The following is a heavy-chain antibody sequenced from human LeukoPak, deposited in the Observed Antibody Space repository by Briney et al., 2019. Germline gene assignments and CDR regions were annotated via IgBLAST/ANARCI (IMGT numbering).Heavy chain of an antibody. D-gene: IGHD6-13*01. J-gene: IGHJ4*02. CDR1: GFTFSSYA. CDR3: ARAGRGSSLDY. Sequence: PGGSLRLSCAASGFTFSSYAMHWVRQAPGKGLEWVAVISYDGSNKYYADSVKGRFTISRDNSKNTLYLQMNSLRAEDTAVYYCARAGRGSSLDYWGQGTLVTVSS. CDR2: ISYDGSNK. V-gene: IGHV3-30-3*01.